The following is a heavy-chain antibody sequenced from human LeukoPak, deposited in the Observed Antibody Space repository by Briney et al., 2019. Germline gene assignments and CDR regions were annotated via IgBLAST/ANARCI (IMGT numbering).Heavy chain of an antibody. Sequence: GGSLRLSCAASGFTFDDYVMSWVRQAPGKGLEWVSGINWNGGTTAYADSVKGRFTISRDNAKNSLYLQMNSLRAEDTAVYYCARESRDCSGGSCYYYYYYMDVWGKGTTVTVSS. V-gene: IGHV3-20*04. CDR2: INWNGGTT. CDR1: GFTFDDYV. CDR3: ARESRDCSGGSCYYYYYYMDV. J-gene: IGHJ6*03. D-gene: IGHD2-15*01.